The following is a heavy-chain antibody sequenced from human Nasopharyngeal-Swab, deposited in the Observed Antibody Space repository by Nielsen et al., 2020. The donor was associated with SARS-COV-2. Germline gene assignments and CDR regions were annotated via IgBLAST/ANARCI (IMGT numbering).Heavy chain of an antibody. Sequence: ASVKVSCKASGYTFTAFSIHWVRQSPGQGLEWVGRIGTNSGGTLYAQRFRGRVTMTRDTSVATAYMEFSDLRPDDTAVYYYARDSPASRGDYWGQGTLVTVSS. CDR1: GYTFTAFS. CDR3: ARDSPASRGDY. J-gene: IGHJ4*02. CDR2: IGTNSGGT. V-gene: IGHV1-2*06. D-gene: IGHD5-24*01.